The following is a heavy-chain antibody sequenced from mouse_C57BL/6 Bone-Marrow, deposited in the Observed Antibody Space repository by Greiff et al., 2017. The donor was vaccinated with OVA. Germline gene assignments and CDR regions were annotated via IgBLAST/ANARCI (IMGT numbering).Heavy chain of an antibody. J-gene: IGHJ1*03. D-gene: IGHD1-1*01. CDR2: IYPRSGNT. Sequence: QVQLQQSGAELARPGASVKLSCKASGYTFTSYGISWVKQRTGQGLEWIGEIYPRSGNTYYNEKFKGKATLTADKSSSTAYMELRSLTSEDSAVYFCARWDYYASPHWYFDVWGTGTTVTVSS. CDR3: ARWDYYASPHWYFDV. V-gene: IGHV1-81*01. CDR1: GYTFTSYG.